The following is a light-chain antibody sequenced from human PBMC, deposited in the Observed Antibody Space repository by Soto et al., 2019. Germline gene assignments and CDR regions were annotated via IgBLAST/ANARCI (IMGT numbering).Light chain of an antibody. V-gene: IGKV3-20*01. Sequence: EIVWTQSPGTLYLSPGERATLSCTASQSVSNNYLAWYQQKPGQAPRLLIYGASNRATGIPDRFSGSGSGTDFTLTIIRLEPEDFEVYYRQHYGSAGTFGHGTKMEIK. CDR3: QHYGSAGT. CDR2: GAS. J-gene: IGKJ1*01. CDR1: QSVSNNY.